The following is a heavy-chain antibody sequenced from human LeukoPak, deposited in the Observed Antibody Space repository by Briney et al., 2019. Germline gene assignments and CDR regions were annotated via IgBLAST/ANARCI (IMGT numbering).Heavy chain of an antibody. Sequence: ASVKVSCKASGYTFTSYGISWVRQAPGQGLEWMGWISAYNGNTNYAQKLQGGVTMTTDTSTSTAYMELRSLRSDDTAVYYCARGRRSSSSDYFDYWGQGTLVTVSS. CDR1: GYTFTSYG. CDR2: ISAYNGNT. D-gene: IGHD6-6*01. CDR3: ARGRRSSSSDYFDY. J-gene: IGHJ4*02. V-gene: IGHV1-18*01.